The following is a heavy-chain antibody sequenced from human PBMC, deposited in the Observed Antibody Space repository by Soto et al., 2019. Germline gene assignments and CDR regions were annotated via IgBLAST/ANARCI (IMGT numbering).Heavy chain of an antibody. V-gene: IGHV1-2*02. Sequence: QVHLVQSGTEVKKPGASVRASCKVLGWTFTAYYIHWVRQAPGQGLEWMGWINPDNGATKSAQKFQGRVTMTRDTSITTVYMEISSLRSDDTAVYFCARDPRGGRYYETGGYYYTGGNWFDPWGQGTLVTVSS. CDR1: GWTFTAYY. J-gene: IGHJ5*02. CDR3: ARDPRGGRYYETGGYYYTGGNWFDP. CDR2: INPDNGAT. D-gene: IGHD3-22*01.